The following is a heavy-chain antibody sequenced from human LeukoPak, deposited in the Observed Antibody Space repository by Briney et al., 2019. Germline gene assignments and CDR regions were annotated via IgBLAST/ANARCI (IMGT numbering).Heavy chain of an antibody. J-gene: IGHJ5*02. CDR1: GGSLSPYY. Sequence: PSETLSLTCTVSGGSLSPYYWSWIRQSPGKGLEWIGYISYSGSTNSHPSLKSRVTISVDTSKNQFSLKLSSVTAADTAVYYCARHRGYYDSPNWFDPWGQGTLVTVSS. D-gene: IGHD3-22*01. CDR2: ISYSGST. CDR3: ARHRGYYDSPNWFDP. V-gene: IGHV4-59*08.